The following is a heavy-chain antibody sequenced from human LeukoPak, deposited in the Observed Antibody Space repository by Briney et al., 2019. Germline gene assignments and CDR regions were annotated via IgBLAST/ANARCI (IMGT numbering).Heavy chain of an antibody. CDR1: GGSFSGYY. Sequence: ASETLSLTCAVYGGSFSGYYWSWIRQPPGKGLEWSGEINHSGSTNYNPSLKSRVTISVDTSENQFSLKLSSVTAADTAVYYCARGQGNYVYDYWGQGTLVTVSS. CDR3: ARGQGNYVYDY. CDR2: INHSGST. D-gene: IGHD4-11*01. V-gene: IGHV4-34*01. J-gene: IGHJ4*02.